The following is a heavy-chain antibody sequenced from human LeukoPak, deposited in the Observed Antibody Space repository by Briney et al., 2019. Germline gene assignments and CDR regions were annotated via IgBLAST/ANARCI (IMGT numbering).Heavy chain of an antibody. CDR2: IYHSGST. CDR3: ARGPAYYDFWSGYYSPFDY. Sequence: SQTLSLTCAVSGGSISSGGYSWSWIRQPPGKGLEWIGYIYHSGSTYYNPSLKSRVTISVDRSKNQFSLKLSSVTAADTAVYYCARGPAYYDFWSGYYSPFDYWGQGTLVTVSS. V-gene: IGHV4-30-2*01. J-gene: IGHJ4*02. D-gene: IGHD3-3*01. CDR1: GGSISSGGYS.